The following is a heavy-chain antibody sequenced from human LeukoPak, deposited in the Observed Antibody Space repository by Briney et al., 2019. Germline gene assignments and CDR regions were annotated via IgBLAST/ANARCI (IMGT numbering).Heavy chain of an antibody. Sequence: PGGSLRLSCAASGFTFSSYAMHWVRQAPGKGLEWVAVISYDGSNKYYADSVKGRFTISRDNSKNTLYLQMNSLRAEDTAVYYCARRPSNYYDSSGYLDYWGQGTLVTVSS. CDR3: ARRPSNYYDSSGYLDY. V-gene: IGHV3-30*04. CDR1: GFTFSSYA. D-gene: IGHD3-22*01. J-gene: IGHJ4*02. CDR2: ISYDGSNK.